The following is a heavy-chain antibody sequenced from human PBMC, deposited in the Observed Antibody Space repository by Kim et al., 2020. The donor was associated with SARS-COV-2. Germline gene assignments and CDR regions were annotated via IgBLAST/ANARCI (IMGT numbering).Heavy chain of an antibody. Sequence: GGSLRLSCSASGFTFSSYTMQWVRQAPGKGLEYVSAINSNGGSTYYADSVKGRFTISRDNSKNTVYLQMSSLRPEDTAVFYCVKGGMSSTSFTYWGQGTL. CDR2: INSNGGST. CDR1: GFTFSSYT. D-gene: IGHD6-6*01. V-gene: IGHV3-64D*09. J-gene: IGHJ4*02. CDR3: VKGGMSSTSFTY.